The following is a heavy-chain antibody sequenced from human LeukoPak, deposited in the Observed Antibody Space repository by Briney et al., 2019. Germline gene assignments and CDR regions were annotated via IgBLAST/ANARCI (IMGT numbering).Heavy chain of an antibody. Sequence: GGSLRLSCEDSGFTFRSYEMTWVRQAPGKGLEWVANIKPDGSQIYYVDSVEGRFTISRDNAKNSLYLQMNSLRAEDTAVYYCARDLNWETYWGQGTLVTVSS. CDR1: GFTFRSYE. CDR3: ARDLNWETY. CDR2: IKPDGSQI. V-gene: IGHV3-7*01. D-gene: IGHD1-1*01. J-gene: IGHJ4*02.